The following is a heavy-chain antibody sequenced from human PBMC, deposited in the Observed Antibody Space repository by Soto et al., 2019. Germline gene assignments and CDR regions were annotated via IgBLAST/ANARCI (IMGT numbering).Heavy chain of an antibody. CDR1: GGSISSGGYS. CDR2: IYHSGST. J-gene: IGHJ2*01. V-gene: IGHV4-30-2*01. D-gene: IGHD2-15*01. CDR3: ASLHGGNGWYFDL. Sequence: SETLSLTCAVSGGSISSGGYSWSWIRQPPGKGLEWIGYIYHSGSTYYNPSLKSRVTISVDRSKNQFSLKLSSVTAADTAVYYCASLHGGNGWYFDLWGRGTLVTVS.